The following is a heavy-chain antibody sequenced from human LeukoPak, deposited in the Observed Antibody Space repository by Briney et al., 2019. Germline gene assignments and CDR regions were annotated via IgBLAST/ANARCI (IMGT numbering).Heavy chain of an antibody. CDR1: GGTISSYA. D-gene: IGHD4-11*01. J-gene: IGHJ6*02. CDR2: IIPIFGTA. Sequence: AASVKVSCKASGGTISSYAISWVRQAPGQGLEWMGGIIPIFGTANYAQKFQGRVTITADESTSTAYMELSSLRSEDTAVYYCARDGPVTHSRGMDVWGQGTTVTVSS. CDR3: ARDGPVTHSRGMDV. V-gene: IGHV1-69*13.